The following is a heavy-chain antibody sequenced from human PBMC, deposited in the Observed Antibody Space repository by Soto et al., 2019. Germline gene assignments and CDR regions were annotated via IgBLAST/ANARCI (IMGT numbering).Heavy chain of an antibody. Sequence: SETLSLTCTVSGVSISSYYWSWIRQPPGKGLEWIGYIYYSGSTNYNPSLKSRVTISVDTSKNQFSLKLSSVTAADTAVYYCARDYYDSSGYSYFDYWGQGTLVTVSS. V-gene: IGHV4-59*01. J-gene: IGHJ4*02. CDR3: ARDYYDSSGYSYFDY. D-gene: IGHD3-22*01. CDR2: IYYSGST. CDR1: GVSISSYY.